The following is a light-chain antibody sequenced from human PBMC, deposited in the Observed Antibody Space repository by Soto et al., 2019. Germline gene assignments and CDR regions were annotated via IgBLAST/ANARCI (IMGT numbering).Light chain of an antibody. J-gene: IGKJ1*01. CDR3: QKYYTAPRT. Sequence: DIQMTQSPSSLSASVGDRVTITCRASQDIANYLAWYQQKPGKVPKLLIYAAITLQSGVPSRFSGSGSGTDFTLTISSLQAEDVATYFYQKYYTAPRTFGQGTKVEIK. CDR1: QDIANY. V-gene: IGKV1-27*01. CDR2: AAI.